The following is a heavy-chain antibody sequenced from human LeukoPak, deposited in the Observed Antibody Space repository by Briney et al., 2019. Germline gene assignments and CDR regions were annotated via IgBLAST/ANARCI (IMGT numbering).Heavy chain of an antibody. V-gene: IGHV3-23*01. CDR3: AKGGSSWYTVWFDP. CDR2: TSSSDAGT. CDR1: GFTLSSYA. Sequence: GGSLRLSCAASGFTLSSYAMSWVRQAPGKGLEWVSATSSSDAGTYYAESVRGRFTISGDNSKNTLFLQMNSLRAEDAAVYYCAKGGSSWYTVWFDPWGQGTLVTVSS. D-gene: IGHD6-13*01. J-gene: IGHJ5*02.